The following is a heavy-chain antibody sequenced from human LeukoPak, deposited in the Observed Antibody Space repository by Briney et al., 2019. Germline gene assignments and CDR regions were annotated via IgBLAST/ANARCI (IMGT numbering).Heavy chain of an antibody. Sequence: PSETLSLTCTVSGGSISSGSYYWSWIRQPAGKGLEWIGRIYTSGSTNYNPSLKSRVTISVDTSKNQFSLKLSSVTAADTAVYYCARLDYGEHRRSYYYYYMDVWGKGTTVTVSS. V-gene: IGHV4-61*02. CDR2: IYTSGST. D-gene: IGHD4-17*01. CDR1: GGSISSGSYY. CDR3: ARLDYGEHRRSYYYYYMDV. J-gene: IGHJ6*03.